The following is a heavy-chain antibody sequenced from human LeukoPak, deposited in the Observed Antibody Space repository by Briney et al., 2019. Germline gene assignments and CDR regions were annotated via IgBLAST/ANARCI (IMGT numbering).Heavy chain of an antibody. CDR1: GGSISSGGYS. D-gene: IGHD3-10*01. Sequence: SETLSLTCAVSGGSISSGGYSWSWIRQPPGKGLEWIGYIYHSGSTYYNPSLKSRVTISVDRSKNQFSLKLSSVTAADTAVYYCARSLWFGELSSGVWGQGTLVTVSS. CDR2: IYHSGST. J-gene: IGHJ4*02. V-gene: IGHV4-30-2*01. CDR3: ARSLWFGELSSGV.